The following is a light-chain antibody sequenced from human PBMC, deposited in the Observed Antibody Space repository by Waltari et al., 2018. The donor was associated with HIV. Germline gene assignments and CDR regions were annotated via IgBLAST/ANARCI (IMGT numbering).Light chain of an antibody. Sequence: DIQMTQSPSTLSASVGDRVTITCRASQSVSGWLAWYQQKPGEAPNLLIDKASSLEGGVPSRFSGSGSGTEFTLTTSSLQPDDFATYFCQQYYSYWTFGQGTKVEI. J-gene: IGKJ1*01. CDR2: KAS. CDR3: QQYYSYWT. CDR1: QSVSGW. V-gene: IGKV1-5*03.